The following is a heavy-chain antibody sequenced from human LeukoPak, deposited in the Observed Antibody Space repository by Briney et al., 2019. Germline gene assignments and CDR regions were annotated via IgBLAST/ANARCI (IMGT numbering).Heavy chain of an antibody. D-gene: IGHD3-3*01. Sequence: KSSETLSLTCAVYGGSFSGYYWSWIRQPPGKGLEWIGEINHSGSTNYNPSPKSRVTISVDTSKNQFSLKLSSVTAADTAVYYCARAGVYDFWSGYPFRDFDYWGQGTLVTVSS. J-gene: IGHJ4*02. CDR3: ARAGVYDFWSGYPFRDFDY. CDR1: GGSFSGYY. CDR2: INHSGST. V-gene: IGHV4-34*01.